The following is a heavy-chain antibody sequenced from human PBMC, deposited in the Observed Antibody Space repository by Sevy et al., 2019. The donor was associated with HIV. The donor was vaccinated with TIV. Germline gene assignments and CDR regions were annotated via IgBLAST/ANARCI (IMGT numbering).Heavy chain of an antibody. Sequence: GGSLRLSCAASGFTFSNYGMHWARQAPGKGLEWVAFIRYDGSNSYSADSVKGRFNISRDNSKNTLYLQINSLRAEDTAVYYCAKDYRIYCSRTSCLFDYWGQGTLVTVSS. D-gene: IGHD2-2*01. CDR1: GFTFSNYG. J-gene: IGHJ4*02. V-gene: IGHV3-30*02. CDR2: IRYDGSNS. CDR3: AKDYRIYCSRTSCLFDY.